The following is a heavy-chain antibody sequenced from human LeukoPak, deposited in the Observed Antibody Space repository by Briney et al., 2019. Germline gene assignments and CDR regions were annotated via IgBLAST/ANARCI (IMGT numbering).Heavy chain of an antibody. V-gene: IGHV3-30*03. J-gene: IGHJ4*02. CDR1: GFTFTTYW. CDR2: ISYDGSNK. Sequence: GGSLRLSCAAYGFTFTTYWMTWVRQAPGKGLEWVAVISYDGSNKYYADSVKGRFTISRDNSKNTLYLQMNSLRAEDTAVYYCARTVTTSYFDYWGQGTLVTVSS. CDR3: ARTVTTSYFDY. D-gene: IGHD4-11*01.